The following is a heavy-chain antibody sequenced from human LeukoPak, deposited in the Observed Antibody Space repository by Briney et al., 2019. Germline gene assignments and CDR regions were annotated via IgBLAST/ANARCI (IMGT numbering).Heavy chain of an antibody. CDR3: SREREAAVARTAEFDY. CDR1: GVTFSDYY. D-gene: IGHD6-19*01. Sequence: GGSLRLSCAASGVTFSDYYMSWIRQAPGKGLEWVSYISSSSSYTNYADSVKGRFTISRDNAKNSLYLQMNSLRAEATAVYYYSREREAAVARTAEFDYWGQGTLVTVSS. CDR2: ISSSSSYT. J-gene: IGHJ4*02. V-gene: IGHV3-11*05.